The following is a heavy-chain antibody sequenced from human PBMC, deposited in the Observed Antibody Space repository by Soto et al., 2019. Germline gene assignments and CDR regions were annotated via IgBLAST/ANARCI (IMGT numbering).Heavy chain of an antibody. CDR1: GFNFNIYA. Sequence: EVQLLESGGGLVQPGGSLRLSCAASGFNFNIYAMTWVRQAPEKGLEWVSTISPGGDSTYFADSVKGRVTTSRDNSKNTLSLQMNSLRAEDTATYFCAKALGNPYYYFYMDVWGTGTTVTVSS. CDR3: AKALGNPYYYFYMDV. J-gene: IGHJ6*03. D-gene: IGHD1-1*01. V-gene: IGHV3-23*01. CDR2: ISPGGDST.